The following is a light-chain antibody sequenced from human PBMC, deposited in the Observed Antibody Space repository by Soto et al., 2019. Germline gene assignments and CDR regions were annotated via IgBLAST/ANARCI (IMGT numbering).Light chain of an antibody. CDR1: QSISSW. V-gene: IGKV1-5*03. CDR2: KAS. CDR3: QQHSSSSPYT. J-gene: IGKJ2*01. Sequence: DIQMTQSPSTLSASVGDRVTITCRASQSISSWLAWYQQKPGKAPNLLIYKASTLGSGVPSRFSGGGSGTEFTLTISSLQPDDFATYYCQQHSSSSPYTFGQGTQREIK.